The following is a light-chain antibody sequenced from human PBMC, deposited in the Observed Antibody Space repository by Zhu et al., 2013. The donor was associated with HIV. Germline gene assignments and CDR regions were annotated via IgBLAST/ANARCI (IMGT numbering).Light chain of an antibody. V-gene: IGLV3-21*04. CDR1: HIGSRG. Sequence: SYVLTQPPSMPVAPGKTATITCDGDHIGSRGVHWYQQKAGQAPLLVIHDDTDRPSRVPDRFSASNSGNRATLTISKVEAGDEADYYCQVWDANTHQYVFGTGTTVTVL. J-gene: IGLJ1*01. CDR3: QVWDANTHQYV. CDR2: DDT.